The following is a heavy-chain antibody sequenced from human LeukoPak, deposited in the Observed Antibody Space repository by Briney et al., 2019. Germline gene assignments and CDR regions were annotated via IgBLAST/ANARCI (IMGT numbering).Heavy chain of an antibody. CDR2: INSDGSST. Sequence: PGGSLRLSCAASGFTFTSYWMHWVRQAPGKGLVWVSRINSDGSSTSYADSVKGRFTISRDSSRSTLYLQMNSLRAEDTAIYYCAKLWSRFYETGEYDSWGQGILVTVSS. D-gene: IGHD7-27*01. J-gene: IGHJ4*02. CDR1: GFTFTSYW. CDR3: AKLWSRFYETGEYDS. V-gene: IGHV3-74*01.